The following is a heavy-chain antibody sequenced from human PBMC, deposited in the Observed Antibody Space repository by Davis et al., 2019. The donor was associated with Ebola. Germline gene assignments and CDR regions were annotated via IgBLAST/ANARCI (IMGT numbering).Heavy chain of an antibody. Sequence: PGGPLRLPCAPSGFTFYRYEMNWVRQAPGKGLEWVSYISGTGTSTFYADSVKGRFTISRDNAKNSLYLQMNSLRAEDTAVYYCARGDKYSSGWSLGYYGMDVWGQGTTVTVSS. CDR1: GFTFYRYE. V-gene: IGHV3-48*03. CDR3: ARGDKYSSGWSLGYYGMDV. J-gene: IGHJ6*02. D-gene: IGHD6-19*01. CDR2: ISGTGTST.